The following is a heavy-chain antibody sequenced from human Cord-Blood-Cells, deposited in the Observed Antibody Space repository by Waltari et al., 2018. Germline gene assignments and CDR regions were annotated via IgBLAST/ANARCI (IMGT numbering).Heavy chain of an antibody. D-gene: IGHD6-13*01. CDR2: INPNSGGP. Sequence: VQLVQSGAEVKKPGATVKVSSKSSGSTSTRYYMPWPRPAPGQGLAWMVWINPNSGGPNYAQKFQGRVTMTRDTSISTAYMELSRLRSDDTAVYYCARDSSSWYERVYNWFDPWGQGTLVTVSS. V-gene: IGHV1-2*02. CDR3: ARDSSSWYERVYNWFDP. J-gene: IGHJ5*02. CDR1: GSTSTRYY.